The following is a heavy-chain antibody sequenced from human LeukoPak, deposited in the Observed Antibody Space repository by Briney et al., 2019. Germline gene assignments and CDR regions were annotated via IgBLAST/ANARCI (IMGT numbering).Heavy chain of an antibody. J-gene: IGHJ4*02. CDR2: ISSSSTSI. V-gene: IGHV3-21*01. Sequence: GGSLRLSCAASGFIFSSLTMNWVRQAPGKGLEWVSSISSSSTSIYYADSVKGRFTISRDNAKNSLFLQMNSLRAEDTAMYYCAREFGYQLPDFDFWGQGTLVTVSS. CDR3: AREFGYQLPDFDF. CDR1: GFIFSSLT. D-gene: IGHD2-2*01.